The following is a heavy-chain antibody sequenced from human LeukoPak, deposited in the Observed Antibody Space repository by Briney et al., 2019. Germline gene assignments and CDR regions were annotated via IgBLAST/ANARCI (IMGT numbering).Heavy chain of an antibody. Sequence: GGSLRLSCAASGLAFTTYSMNWVRQAPGKGLEWVANIKQDGSEKYYVDSVKGRFTISRDNAKNSLYLQMNSLRAEDTAVYYCAREILWSPGWLDPWGQGTLVTVSS. CDR1: GLAFTTYS. D-gene: IGHD3-10*01. CDR2: IKQDGSEK. V-gene: IGHV3-7*01. J-gene: IGHJ5*02. CDR3: AREILWSPGWLDP.